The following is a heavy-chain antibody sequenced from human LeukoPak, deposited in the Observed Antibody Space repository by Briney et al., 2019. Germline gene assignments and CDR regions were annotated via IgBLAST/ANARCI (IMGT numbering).Heavy chain of an antibody. V-gene: IGHV4-39*07. Sequence: SETLSLTCTVSGGSISSSSYYWGWIRQPPGKGLEWIGSIYYSGSTYYNPSLKSRVTISVDTSKNQFSLKLSSVTAADTAVYYCARAAWIVLGYQYNFDYWGQGTLVTVSS. CDR1: GGSISSSSYY. J-gene: IGHJ4*02. CDR3: ARAAWIVLGYQYNFDY. CDR2: IYYSGST. D-gene: IGHD2-8*01.